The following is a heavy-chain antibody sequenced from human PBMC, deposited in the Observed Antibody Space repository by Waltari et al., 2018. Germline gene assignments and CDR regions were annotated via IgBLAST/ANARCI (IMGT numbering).Heavy chain of an antibody. Sequence: QVQLQQWGAGLLKPSETLSLTCAVYGGSFSGYYWCWIRQPPGKGLVWRGEIKHSGSTNYHPALSIRVYIPGDTDKYQFSMKLCAVDAADTAVFYCAVAATVRYYFDYWGQGTLVNVSA. V-gene: IGHV4-34*01. CDR1: GGSFSGYY. D-gene: IGHD1-26*01. CDR3: AVAATVRYYFDY. J-gene: IGHJ4*02. CDR2: IKHSGST.